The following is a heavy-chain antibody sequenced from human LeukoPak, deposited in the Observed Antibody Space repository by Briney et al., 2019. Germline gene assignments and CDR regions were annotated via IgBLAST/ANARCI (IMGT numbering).Heavy chain of an antibody. CDR1: GFTFDDYA. CDR2: ISWNSGSI. D-gene: IGHD5-12*01. J-gene: IGHJ5*02. CDR3: ARDADSGYDWGSWFDP. Sequence: GGSLRLSCAASGFTFDDYAMHWVRQAPGKGLEWVSGISWNSGSIGYADSVKGRFTISRDNAKNSLYLQMNSLRAEDTAVYYCARDADSGYDWGSWFDPWGQGTLVTVSS. V-gene: IGHV3-9*01.